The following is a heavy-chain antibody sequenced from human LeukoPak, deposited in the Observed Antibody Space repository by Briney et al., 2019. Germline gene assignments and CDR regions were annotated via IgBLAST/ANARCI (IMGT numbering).Heavy chain of an antibody. CDR3: ATGPFGGYNYYYYYYMDV. V-gene: IGHV1-69*05. CDR2: IIPIFGTA. CDR1: GGTFSGYA. D-gene: IGHD5-24*01. Sequence: SVKVSCKASGGTFSGYAISWVRQAPGQGLEWMGGIIPIFGTANYAQKFQGRVTITTDESTSTAYMELSSLRSEDTAVYYCATGPFGGYNYYYYYYMDVWGKGTTVTVSS. J-gene: IGHJ6*03.